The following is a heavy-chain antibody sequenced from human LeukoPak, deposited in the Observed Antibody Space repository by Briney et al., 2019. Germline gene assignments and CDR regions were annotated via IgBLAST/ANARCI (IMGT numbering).Heavy chain of an antibody. CDR1: GITFSTSA. CDR3: AKGYYGDYPYWYFDL. Sequence: GGSLRLSCAASGITFSTSAMSWVRQAPGKGLEWVSTMRDSGGSTYYVDSVKGRFTISRDNSKNTLYLQMNSLRAEDTAVYYCAKGYYGDYPYWYFDLWGRGTLVTVSS. J-gene: IGHJ2*01. CDR2: MRDSGGST. D-gene: IGHD4-17*01. V-gene: IGHV3-23*01.